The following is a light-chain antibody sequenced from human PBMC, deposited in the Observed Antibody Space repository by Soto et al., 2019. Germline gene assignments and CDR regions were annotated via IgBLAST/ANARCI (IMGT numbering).Light chain of an antibody. CDR1: SSDVGRYNL. CDR3: CSYAGGFYV. Sequence: QSALTQSASVSGSPGQSITISCTGTSSDVGRYNLVSWYQQHPGKAPKLMIYEDNKRPSGVSNRFSGSKSGNTASLTISGLQAEDEADYYCCSYAGGFYVFGTGTKLTVL. CDR2: EDN. V-gene: IGLV2-23*01. J-gene: IGLJ1*01.